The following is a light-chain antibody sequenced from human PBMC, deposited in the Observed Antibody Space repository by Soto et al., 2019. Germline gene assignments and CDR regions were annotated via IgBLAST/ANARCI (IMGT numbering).Light chain of an antibody. CDR1: QSVSSNY. CDR2: DAS. J-gene: IGKJ5*01. CDR3: QQRSNWIT. V-gene: IGKV3-11*01. Sequence: EIVLTQSPGTLSLSPGERATLSCRASQSVSSNYLAWYQQKPGQAPRLLIFDASTRVIGIPARFSGSGSGTDFTLTISRLEPEDSAVYYCQQRSNWITFGQGTRLEIK.